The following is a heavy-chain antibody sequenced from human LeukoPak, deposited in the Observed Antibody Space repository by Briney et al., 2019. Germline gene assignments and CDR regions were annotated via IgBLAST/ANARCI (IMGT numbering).Heavy chain of an antibody. Sequence: SETLSPTCTVSGGSISSYYWSWIRQPPGKGLEWIGYIYYSGSTNYNPSLKSRVTISVDTSKNQFSLKLSSVTAADTAVYYCARANFIYWYFDLWGRGTLVTVSS. V-gene: IGHV4-59*01. D-gene: IGHD5-24*01. CDR1: GGSISSYY. CDR2: IYYSGST. J-gene: IGHJ2*01. CDR3: ARANFIYWYFDL.